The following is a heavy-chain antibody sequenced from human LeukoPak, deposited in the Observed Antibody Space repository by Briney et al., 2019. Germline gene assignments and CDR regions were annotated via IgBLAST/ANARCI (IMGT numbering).Heavy chain of an antibody. CDR2: ITHSGGG. Sequence: SDTLSLTCNVSGGPFVDYYWTWIRQPPGKGLEWIGEITHSGGGNYNPSLKNRVTISVDSSQNRFSLKVVSVTAADTAVYYCARRAGAPDFDVWGPGMLVSVSS. J-gene: IGHJ4*02. CDR1: GGPFVDYY. V-gene: IGHV4-34*01. CDR3: ARRAGAPDFDV. D-gene: IGHD3-10*01.